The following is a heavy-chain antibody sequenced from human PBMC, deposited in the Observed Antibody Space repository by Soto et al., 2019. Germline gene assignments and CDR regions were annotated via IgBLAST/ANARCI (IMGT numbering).Heavy chain of an antibody. J-gene: IGHJ6*02. Sequence: LRLSCVASGFAFSTHAMSWVRQAPGKGLEWVSTFSGSGGNIYYAESVKGRLTISRDDSKNTLYLQMDSLRVEDTAVYYCAKDPPWTVGPLAMDVWGQGTTVTVSS. D-gene: IGHD1-26*01. V-gene: IGHV3-23*01. CDR1: GFAFSTHA. CDR2: FSGSGGNI. CDR3: AKDPPWTVGPLAMDV.